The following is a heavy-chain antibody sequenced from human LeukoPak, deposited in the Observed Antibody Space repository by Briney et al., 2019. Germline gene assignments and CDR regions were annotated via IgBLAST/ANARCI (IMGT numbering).Heavy chain of an antibody. CDR3: ARSSEEQCYQN. D-gene: IGHD6-19*01. V-gene: IGHV4-39*01. Sequence: PSETLSLTCTVSAGSISSSSYPWGWLRQPPGKGLEWIGSNYYSESTYYNPSLKSRVTITVDTSKNQFSLKLSSVTAADSAVYYCARSSEEQCYQNWGQGTLVTVSS. CDR2: NYYSEST. CDR1: AGSISSSSYP. J-gene: IGHJ4*02.